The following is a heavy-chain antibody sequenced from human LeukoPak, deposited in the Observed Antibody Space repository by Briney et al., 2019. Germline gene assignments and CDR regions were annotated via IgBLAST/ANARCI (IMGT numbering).Heavy chain of an antibody. J-gene: IGHJ5*02. CDR3: AREPRTMVRGVILSWFDP. V-gene: IGHV3-53*01. D-gene: IGHD3-10*01. Sequence: PGGSLRLSCAASGFTVSSNYMSWVRQAPGRGLEWVSVIYSGGSTYYADSVKGRFTISRDNSKNTLYLQMNSLSAEDTAVYYCAREPRTMVRGVILSWFDPWGQGTLVTVSS. CDR2: IYSGGST. CDR1: GFTVSSNY.